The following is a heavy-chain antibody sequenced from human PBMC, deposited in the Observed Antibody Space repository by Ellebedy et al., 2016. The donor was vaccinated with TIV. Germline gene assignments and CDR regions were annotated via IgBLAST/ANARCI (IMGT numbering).Heavy chain of an antibody. Sequence: MPSETLSLTCTVSGDSISRSDYHWGWIRQTPGKGLEWIGSIYYSGNTYYNPSLKSRVTVSVDTSKNQFSLNLSSVTAADTALYYCARVSSSYLGFAAFDIWGQGTMVTVSS. J-gene: IGHJ3*02. D-gene: IGHD3-22*01. CDR2: IYYSGNT. CDR3: ARVSSSYLGFAAFDI. V-gene: IGHV4-39*07. CDR1: GDSISRSDYH.